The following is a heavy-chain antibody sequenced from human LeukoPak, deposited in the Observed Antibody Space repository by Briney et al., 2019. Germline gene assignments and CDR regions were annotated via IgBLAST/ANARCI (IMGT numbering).Heavy chain of an antibody. CDR3: ARDHDGDYGSYYYAMDV. Sequence: GGSLRLSCAASGFTFSRYSMNWVRQAPGQGQEWVSYISSSSSTIYYADSVKGRLTISRDNAKNSLSLQMNSLRAEDTAVYYCARDHDGDYGSYYYAMDVWSQGTTVTVSS. CDR1: GFTFSRYS. D-gene: IGHD4-17*01. J-gene: IGHJ6*02. CDR2: ISSSSSTI. V-gene: IGHV3-48*04.